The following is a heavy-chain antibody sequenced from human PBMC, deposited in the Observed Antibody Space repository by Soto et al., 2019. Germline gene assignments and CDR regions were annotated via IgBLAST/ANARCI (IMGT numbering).Heavy chain of an antibody. V-gene: IGHV3-7*02. CDR1: GFTFSSYW. CDR2: IKRDGSEK. CDR3: ARATVATPYYFDY. Sequence: GGSLRLSCAASGFTFSSYWMSWVRQAPGKGLEWVANIKRDGSEKYYVDSVKGRFTISRDSAENSLYLQMNSLRAGDTAVYYCARATVATPYYFDYWGQGTLVTVSS. D-gene: IGHD1-1*01. J-gene: IGHJ4*02.